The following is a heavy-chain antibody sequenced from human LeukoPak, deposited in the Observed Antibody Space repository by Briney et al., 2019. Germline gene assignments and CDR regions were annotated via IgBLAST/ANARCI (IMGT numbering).Heavy chain of an antibody. J-gene: IGHJ6*03. D-gene: IGHD3-3*01. CDR1: GGSISSYY. Sequence: SETLSLTCTVSGGSISSYYWSWIRQPPGKGLEWIGYIYYSGSTNYNPSLKSRVTISVDTSKNQFSLKLSSVTAADTAVYYCARDFYDFWSGSSLYYMDVWGKGTTVTVSS. V-gene: IGHV4-59*01. CDR3: ARDFYDFWSGSSLYYMDV. CDR2: IYYSGST.